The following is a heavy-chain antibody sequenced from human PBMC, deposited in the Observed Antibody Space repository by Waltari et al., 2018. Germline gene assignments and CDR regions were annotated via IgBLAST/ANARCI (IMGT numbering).Heavy chain of an antibody. CDR1: VGTFSSYT. J-gene: IGHJ4*02. D-gene: IGHD1-26*01. CDR2: IIPILGIA. V-gene: IGHV1-69*08. CDR3: ARDTWREVGATRGDY. Sequence: QVQLVQSGAEVKKPGSSVKVSCKASVGTFSSYTISWVRQAPGQGLEWMGRIIPILGIANYAQKVQGRVTITADKSTSTAYMELSSLRSEDTAVYYCARDTWREVGATRGDYWGQGTLVTVSS.